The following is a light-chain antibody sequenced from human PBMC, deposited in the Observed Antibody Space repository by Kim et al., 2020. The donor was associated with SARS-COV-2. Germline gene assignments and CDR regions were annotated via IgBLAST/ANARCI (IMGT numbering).Light chain of an antibody. CDR1: SSDVGGYNY. Sequence: GHSVTISCTGTSSDVGGYNYVSRYQQHPGKAPKLMIYDVTKRPSGVPDRFSGSKSGNTASLTISGLQTEDEADYSCCSYAGSYTWVFGGGTKLTVL. V-gene: IGLV2-11*03. J-gene: IGLJ3*02. CDR2: DVT. CDR3: CSYAGSYTWV.